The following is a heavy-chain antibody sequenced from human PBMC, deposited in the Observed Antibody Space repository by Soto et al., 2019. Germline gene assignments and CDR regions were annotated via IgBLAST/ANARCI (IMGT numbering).Heavy chain of an antibody. D-gene: IGHD3-10*01. J-gene: IGHJ6*02. Sequence: ETLSLTCAVSGGSISSGVYSWSWIRQPPGKGLEWIGYIYYSGSTNYNPSLKRRVTMSVDTPKNKFSMKLSSVTAADTAVYYCARRGYGPGFPYYYGMDVWGQGTTVTVSS. CDR3: ARRGYGPGFPYYYGMDV. CDR2: IYYSGST. V-gene: IGHV4-61*08. CDR1: GGSISSGVYS.